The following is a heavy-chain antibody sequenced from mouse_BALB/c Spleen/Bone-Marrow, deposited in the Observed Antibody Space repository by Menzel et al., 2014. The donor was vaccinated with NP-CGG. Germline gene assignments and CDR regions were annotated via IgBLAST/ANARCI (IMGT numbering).Heavy chain of an antibody. CDR1: GFSLKNYG. CDR2: IGTGGGT. Sequence: VKLQESGPGLVAPSQSLSITCTVSGFSLKNYGVHWVRQPPGKGLEWLGVIGTGGGTNYNSALMSRLSINKDNSKSXVFLKMNSLQTDDTAMYYCARDRAYGNWYFDVWGAGTPVTVSS. D-gene: IGHD2-1*01. J-gene: IGHJ1*01. V-gene: IGHV2-9*02. CDR3: ARDRAYGNWYFDV.